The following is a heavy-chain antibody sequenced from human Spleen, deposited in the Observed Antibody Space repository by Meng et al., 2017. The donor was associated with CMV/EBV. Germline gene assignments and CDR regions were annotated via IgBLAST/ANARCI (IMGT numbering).Heavy chain of an antibody. CDR2: IIPILGIA. V-gene: IGHV1-69*04. D-gene: IGHD3-3*01. CDR1: GGSFNNYA. Sequence: SVKVSCKASGGSFNNYAFSWVRQAPGQGLEWMGRIIPILGIANYAQKFQGRVTITADKSTSTAYMELSSLRSEDTAVYYCAREQYYDFWSGYYTEYYYYGMDVWGQGTTVTVSS. J-gene: IGHJ6*02. CDR3: AREQYYDFWSGYYTEYYYYGMDV.